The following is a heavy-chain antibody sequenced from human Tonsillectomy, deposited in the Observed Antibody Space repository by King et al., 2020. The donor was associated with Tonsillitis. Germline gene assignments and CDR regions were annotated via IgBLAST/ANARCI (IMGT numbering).Heavy chain of an antibody. CDR2: INTNTGNP. CDR3: AREVKRDWSSTSCHFVY. CDR1: GYTFTSYA. D-gene: IGHD2-2*01. Sequence: VQLVQSGSELKKPGASVKVSCKASGYTFTSYAMNWVRQAPGQGLEWMGWINTNTGNPTYAQGFTGRFVFSLDTSVTTAYLQISSLKAEDTAVYYCAREVKRDWSSTSCHFVYWGQGTLVTVSS. V-gene: IGHV7-4-1*02. J-gene: IGHJ4*02.